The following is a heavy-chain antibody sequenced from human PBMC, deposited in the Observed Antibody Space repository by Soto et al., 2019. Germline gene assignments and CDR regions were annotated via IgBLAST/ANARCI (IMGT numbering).Heavy chain of an antibody. Sequence: PSETLSLTCTVSGGSISSSSYYWCWIRQPPGKGLEWIGSIYYSGSTYYNPSLKSRVTISVDTSKNQFSLKLSSVTAADTAVYYCASISGGSSWDTYSYGMDVWGQGTGVTVSS. CDR1: GGSISSSSYY. D-gene: IGHD6-13*01. CDR2: IYYSGST. CDR3: ASISGGSSWDTYSYGMDV. J-gene: IGHJ6*02. V-gene: IGHV4-39*01.